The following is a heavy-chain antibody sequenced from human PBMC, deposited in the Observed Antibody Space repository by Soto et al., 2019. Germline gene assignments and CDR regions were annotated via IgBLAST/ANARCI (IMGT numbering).Heavy chain of an antibody. V-gene: IGHV3-11*01. J-gene: IGHJ6*03. CDR1: GFTFSDYY. CDR3: ARERGYNWNDARYYYYMDV. D-gene: IGHD1-1*01. Sequence: GGSLRLSCAASGFTFSDYYMSWIRQAPGKGLEWVSYISSSGSTIYYADSVKGRFTISRDNAKNSLYLQMNSLRAEDTAVYYCARERGYNWNDARYYYYMDVWGKGTTVTVSS. CDR2: ISSSGSTI.